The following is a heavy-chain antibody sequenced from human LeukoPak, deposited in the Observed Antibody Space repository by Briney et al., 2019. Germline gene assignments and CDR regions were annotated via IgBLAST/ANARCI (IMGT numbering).Heavy chain of an antibody. CDR1: GYTCTSYG. D-gene: IGHD6-19*01. CDR3: ARDGIAVAGTN. Sequence: ASVKVSCNASGYTCTSYGISWGRQPPGPGLEWMGWISAYNGNTNHAQKLQGRVTMTTDTSTSTAYMELRSLRSDDTAVYYCARDGIAVAGTNWGQGTLVTVSS. CDR2: ISAYNGNT. V-gene: IGHV1-18*01. J-gene: IGHJ4*02.